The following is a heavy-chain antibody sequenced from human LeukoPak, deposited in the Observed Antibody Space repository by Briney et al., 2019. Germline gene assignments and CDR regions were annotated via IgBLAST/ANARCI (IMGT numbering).Heavy chain of an antibody. CDR1: GFTFSSYG. D-gene: IGHD3-10*01. J-gene: IGHJ4*02. CDR3: AKEASELWFGELSDY. Sequence: PGGSLRLSCAASGFTFSSYGMHWVRQAPGRGLEWVAFIRYDGSNKYYADSVKGRFTISRDNSKNTLYLQMNSLRAEDTAVYYCAKEASELWFGELSDYWGQGTLVTVSS. V-gene: IGHV3-30*02. CDR2: IRYDGSNK.